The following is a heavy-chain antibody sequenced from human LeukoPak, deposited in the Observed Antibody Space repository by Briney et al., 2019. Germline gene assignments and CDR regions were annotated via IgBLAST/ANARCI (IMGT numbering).Heavy chain of an antibody. CDR3: AGDYYDSSGYAC. CDR2: IYSGGST. D-gene: IGHD3-22*01. V-gene: IGHV3-66*01. J-gene: IGHJ4*02. Sequence: PGGSLRLSCAASGFTVSSSYMSWVRQAPGKGLEWVSVIYSGGSTYYADSVKGRFTISRDNSKNTLYLQMNSLRAEDTAVYYCAGDYYDSSGYACWGQGTLVTVSS. CDR1: GFTVSSSY.